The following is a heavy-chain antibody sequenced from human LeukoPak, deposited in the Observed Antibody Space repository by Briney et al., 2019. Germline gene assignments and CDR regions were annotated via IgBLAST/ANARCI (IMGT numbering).Heavy chain of an antibody. V-gene: IGHV1-8*01. CDR3: ARLSQAPDYYSSGGYYYLGY. CDR1: RYTFSSYD. CDR2: MNPNTGRT. Sequence: ASVKVSCKASRYTFSSYDINWVREAAGQGLEWMGWMNPNTGRTGFAQKFQGRLTMTRDTSISTAYMELSSLRSEDTAVYYCARLSQAPDYYSSGGYYYLGYWGQGTPVTVSS. D-gene: IGHD3-22*01. J-gene: IGHJ4*02.